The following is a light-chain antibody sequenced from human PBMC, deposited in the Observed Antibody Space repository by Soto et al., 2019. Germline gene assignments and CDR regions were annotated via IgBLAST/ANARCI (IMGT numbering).Light chain of an antibody. V-gene: IGKV1D-13*01. CDR2: DVS. CDR1: QDIRGA. Sequence: AIQLTQSPSSLSASVGDRVTITCRASQDIRGALSWYQQKPGKAPKILIYDVSTLESGVPSRFSGSSSGTDCTLTISSPQPIDCATYYCQQFNNYPITFGQGTRLEIK. J-gene: IGKJ5*01. CDR3: QQFNNYPIT.